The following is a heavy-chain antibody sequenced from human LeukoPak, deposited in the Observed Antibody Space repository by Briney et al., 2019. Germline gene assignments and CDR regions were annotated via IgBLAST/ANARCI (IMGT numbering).Heavy chain of an antibody. CDR1: GGSISSYY. D-gene: IGHD6-13*01. J-gene: IGHJ4*02. CDR2: IYTSGST. CDR3: ARTPSGSSWGPFDY. Sequence: NPSETLSLTCTVSGGSISSYYWSWIRQPAGKGLEWIGRIYTSGSTNYNPSLKSRVTMSVDTSKNQFSLKLSSVTAADTAVYYCARTPSGSSWGPFDYWGQGTLVTVSS. V-gene: IGHV4-4*07.